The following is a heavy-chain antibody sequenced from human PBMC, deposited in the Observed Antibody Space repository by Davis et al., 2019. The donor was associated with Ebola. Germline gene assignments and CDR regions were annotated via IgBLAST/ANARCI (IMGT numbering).Heavy chain of an antibody. CDR1: GFTFSSFW. CDR3: ARDKRGHVIRGVFDY. D-gene: IGHD1-26*01. J-gene: IGHJ4*02. Sequence: PGGSLRLSCAASGFTFSSFWMSWVRQAPGKGLEWVANIKEDASWSGHVDSVKGRFTISRDNAKNSLYLQMNSLRAEDTAVYYCARDKRGHVIRGVFDYWGQGTLVTVSS. CDR2: IKEDASWS. V-gene: IGHV3-7*01.